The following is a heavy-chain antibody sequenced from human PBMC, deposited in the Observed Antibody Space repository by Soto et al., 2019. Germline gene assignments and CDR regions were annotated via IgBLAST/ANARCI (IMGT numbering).Heavy chain of an antibody. CDR1: GYTFVTYD. J-gene: IGHJ5*02. Sequence: QVHLVQSGVEVKTPGASVKVSCQASGYTFVTYDISWVRQAPGLGLEWMGWISTYSGDTKYAQKFQGRVTMTTDTSTTTPYLELRSLRSDDTAVYYCARHHGPTTSENWFDPWGQGTLVTVSS. CDR3: ARHHGPTTSENWFDP. D-gene: IGHD5-12*01. CDR2: ISTYSGDT. V-gene: IGHV1-18*01.